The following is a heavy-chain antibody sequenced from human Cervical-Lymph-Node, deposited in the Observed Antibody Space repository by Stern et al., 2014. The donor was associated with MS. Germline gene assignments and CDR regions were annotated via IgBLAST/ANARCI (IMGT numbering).Heavy chain of an antibody. CDR3: ARDEGPYTAVSG. CDR1: GYTFTSYY. J-gene: IGHJ4*02. D-gene: IGHD6-19*01. V-gene: IGHV1-46*03. CDR2: INPSGGST. Sequence: VQLLESGAEVKKPGASVKVSCKASGYTFTSYYMHWVRQAPGRGLEWMGIINPSGGSTSYAQKFQGRVTMTRDTSTSTVYMELSSLRSEDTAVYYCARDEGPYTAVSGWGQGTLVTVSS.